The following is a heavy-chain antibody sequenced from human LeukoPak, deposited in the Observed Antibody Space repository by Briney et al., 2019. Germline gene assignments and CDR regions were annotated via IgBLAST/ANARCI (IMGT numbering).Heavy chain of an antibody. J-gene: IGHJ3*02. CDR2: VNPDTGET. Sequence: ASVKVSCKAAGYSFTTFHINWVRQAPGQGPEWMGWVNPDTGETGFAQKFQGRVTIAQNTSTTTVYMELSSLTSEDTAVYYCARRGLVAGIYDLVYGFDIWGQGTMVTVSS. CDR3: ARRGLVAGIYDLVYGFDI. D-gene: IGHD3/OR15-3a*01. CDR1: GYSFTTFH. V-gene: IGHV1-8*03.